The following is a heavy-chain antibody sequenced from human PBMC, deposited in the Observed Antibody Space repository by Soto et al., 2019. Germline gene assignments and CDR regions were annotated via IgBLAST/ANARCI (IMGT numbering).Heavy chain of an antibody. CDR1: GGSISSSNW. CDR2: IYHSGST. D-gene: IGHD6-13*01. J-gene: IGHJ5*02. Sequence: SETLARTCAVSGGSISSSNWWSFFRQPPGKGLEWIGEIYHSGSTNYNPSLNSRVTISVDKSKNQFSLKLSSVTAADTAVYYCARGYSSSWYFLSSPGPNNNWFDPWGQGTLVTFSS. CDR3: ARGYSSSWYFLSSPGPNNNWFDP. V-gene: IGHV4-4*02.